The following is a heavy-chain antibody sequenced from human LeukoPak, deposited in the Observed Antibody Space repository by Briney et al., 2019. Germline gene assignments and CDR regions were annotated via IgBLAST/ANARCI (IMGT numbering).Heavy chain of an antibody. CDR2: ISGSGGST. D-gene: IGHD6-19*01. Sequence: GGSLRLSCAASGFTFSSYAMSWVRQAPGKGLEWVSAISGSGGSTYYADSVKGRFTISRDNSKNTLYLQMNSLRAEDTAVYSCAKDGAVAGLEYFQHWGQGTLVTVSS. CDR1: GFTFSSYA. V-gene: IGHV3-23*01. J-gene: IGHJ1*01. CDR3: AKDGAVAGLEYFQH.